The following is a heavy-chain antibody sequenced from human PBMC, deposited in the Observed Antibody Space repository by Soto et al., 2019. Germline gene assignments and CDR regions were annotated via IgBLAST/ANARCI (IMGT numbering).Heavy chain of an antibody. D-gene: IGHD6-19*01. CDR1: GGSISSSDYY. CDR2: IYYSGST. Sequence: PSETLSLTCTVSGGSISSSDYYWGWIRQPPGKGLEWTGSIYYSGSTYYNPSLKSRVTISVDTSKNQFSLKLSSVTAADTAVYYCARQVEGAVADYNLFDPWGQGTLVTVSS. CDR3: ARQVEGAVADYNLFDP. V-gene: IGHV4-39*01. J-gene: IGHJ5*02.